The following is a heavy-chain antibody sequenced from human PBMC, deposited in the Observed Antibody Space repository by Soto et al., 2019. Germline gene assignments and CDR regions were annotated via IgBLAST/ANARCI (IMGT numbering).Heavy chain of an antibody. V-gene: IGHV3-74*01. CDR1: GFTFSTYW. D-gene: IGHD3-22*01. CDR3: AAGGSGYYAN. Sequence: EVQLVESGGALVQPGGSLRLSCAASGFTFSTYWMHWVRQAPGKGLLWVSRIKTDGTYATYADSVKGRFTISRDNAKNTLYLQMNSLRVEDAAVYYCAAGGSGYYANWSQGTLVTVSS. J-gene: IGHJ4*02. CDR2: IKTDGTYA.